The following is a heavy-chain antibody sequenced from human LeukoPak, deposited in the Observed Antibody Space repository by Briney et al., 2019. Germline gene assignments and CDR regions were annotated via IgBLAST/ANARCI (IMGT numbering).Heavy chain of an antibody. V-gene: IGHV2-70*11. CDR2: IGWDDDK. J-gene: IGHJ6*02. Sequence: ESGPALVKPTQTLTLTCTFSGFSLSTSGMCVSWIRQPPGKALEWLARIGWDDDKYYSTSLKTRLTISKDTSKNQVVLTMTNMDPVDTATYYCARITVSPYYYGMDVWGQGTTVTVSS. D-gene: IGHD3-16*02. CDR1: GFSLSTSGMC. CDR3: ARITVSPYYYGMDV.